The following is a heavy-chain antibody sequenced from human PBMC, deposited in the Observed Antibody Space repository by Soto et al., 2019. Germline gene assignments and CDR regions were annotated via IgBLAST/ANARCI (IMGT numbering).Heavy chain of an antibody. CDR2: ISYDGSDK. CDR3: VGGQYYFDY. CDR1: GFPFTSYG. V-gene: IGHV3-30*03. J-gene: IGHJ4*02. D-gene: IGHD3-10*01. Sequence: QVQLVESGGGVVQPGRSLRLSCAASGFPFTSYGMHWVSEGPDKGLEWVAIISYDGSDKYYADSVKGRFTISRDNSKNTPYLQMNSLRPEDTALYYCVGGQYYFDYRGQGTLVIVSS.